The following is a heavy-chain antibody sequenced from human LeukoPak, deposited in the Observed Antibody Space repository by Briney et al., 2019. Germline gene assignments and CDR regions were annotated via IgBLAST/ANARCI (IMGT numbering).Heavy chain of an antibody. CDR1: GGSISSYQ. CDR2: IYCSGST. V-gene: IGHV4-59*01. D-gene: IGHD3-9*01. CDR3: ARSEEVYDILTGYYLASGMDV. Sequence: ASETLSLTRTVPGGSISSYQWSWIPQPPGKGLEWGGYIYCSGSTNYNPSLKRRVTISVDTSKNQFSLKLSSVPAADTAVYYCARSEEVYDILTGYYLASGMDVWGQGTTVTVAS. J-gene: IGHJ6*02.